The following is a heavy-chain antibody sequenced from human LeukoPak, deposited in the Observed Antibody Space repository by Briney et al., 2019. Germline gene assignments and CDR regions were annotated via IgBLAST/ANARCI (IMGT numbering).Heavy chain of an antibody. CDR2: IIPIFGTA. CDR3: AIIMPPSRKLLGYDAFDI. CDR1: GGTFSSYA. J-gene: IGHJ3*02. Sequence: ASVKVSCKASGGTFSSYAISWVRQAPGQGLEWMGGIIPIFGTANYAQKFQGRVTITADESTSTAYMELSSLRSEDTAVYYCAIIMPPSRKLLGYDAFDIWAKGQWSPSLQ. V-gene: IGHV1-69*13. D-gene: IGHD1-26*01.